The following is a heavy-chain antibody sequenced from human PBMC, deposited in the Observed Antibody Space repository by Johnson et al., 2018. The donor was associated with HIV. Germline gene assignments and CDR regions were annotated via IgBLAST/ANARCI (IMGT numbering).Heavy chain of an antibody. CDR2: IRYDGSNK. J-gene: IGHJ3*02. V-gene: IGHV3-30*02. CDR3: AKVGLYSGYEYDAFDI. D-gene: IGHD5-12*01. CDR1: GFTFDDYV. Sequence: QVQLVESGGGVVQPGGSLRLSCAASGFTFDDYVMHWVRQAPGKGLEWVAFIRYDGSNKYYADSVKGRFTISRDNSKNTLYLQMNSLRAEDTAVYYCAKVGLYSGYEYDAFDIWGQGTMVTVSS.